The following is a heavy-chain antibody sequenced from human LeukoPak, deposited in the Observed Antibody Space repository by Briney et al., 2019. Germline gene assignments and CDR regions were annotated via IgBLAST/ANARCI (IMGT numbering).Heavy chain of an antibody. D-gene: IGHD1-26*01. V-gene: IGHV1-8*03. CDR3: ARVAGSIDY. CDR2: MNLKSGYT. J-gene: IGHJ4*02. CDR1: GYSFTTYD. Sequence: ASVKVSCKASGYSFTTYDINWVRQATGQRLEWMGWMNLKSGYTGYAQKFQGRVTITRDTSTSIVYMELSSLRSEDTAVYYCARVAGSIDYWGQGTLVTVSS.